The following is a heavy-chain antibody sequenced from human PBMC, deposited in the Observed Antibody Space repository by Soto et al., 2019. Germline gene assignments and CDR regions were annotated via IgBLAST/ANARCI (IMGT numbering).Heavy chain of an antibody. V-gene: IGHV4-34*01. CDR2: INHSGST. CDR3: ARIWGYCTNGVCSPHYYYMDV. J-gene: IGHJ6*03. D-gene: IGHD2-8*01. Sequence: SETLSLTCAVYGGSFSGYYWSWIRQPPGKGLEWIGEINHSGSTNYNPSLKSRVTISVDTSKNQFSLKLSSVTAADTAVYYCARIWGYCTNGVCSPHYYYMDVWGKGTTVTVSS. CDR1: GGSFSGYY.